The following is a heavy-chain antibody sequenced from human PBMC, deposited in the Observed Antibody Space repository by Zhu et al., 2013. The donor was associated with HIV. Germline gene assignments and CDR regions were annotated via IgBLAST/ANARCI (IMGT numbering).Heavy chain of an antibody. CDR2: ISAYNGNT. V-gene: IGHV1-18*01. D-gene: IGHD3-22*01. J-gene: IGHJ4*02. CDR3: ARVRYYYDSSGSCFDY. CDR1: GYTFTSYG. Sequence: QVQLVQSGAEVKKPGASVKVSCKASGYTFTSYGISWVRRAPGQGLEWMGWISAYNGNTNYAQKLQGRVTMTTDTSTSTAYMELRSLRSDDTALYYCARVRYYYDSSGSCFDYWGQGTLVTVSS.